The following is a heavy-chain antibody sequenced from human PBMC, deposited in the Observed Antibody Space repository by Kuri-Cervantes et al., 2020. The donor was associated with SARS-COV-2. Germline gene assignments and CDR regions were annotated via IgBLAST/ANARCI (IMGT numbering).Heavy chain of an antibody. CDR1: GFSLSRYT. V-gene: IGHV3-21*01. J-gene: IGHJ4*02. CDR3: ARLLYGSGSYYKD. Sequence: GESLKISCAASGFSLSRYTMNWVRQAPGKALEWVSSISGSGSYIYYADSVKGRFTISRDNAKNSLYLQMNSLRAEDTAVYYCARLLYGSGSYYKDWGQGTLVTVSS. CDR2: ISGSGSYI. D-gene: IGHD3-10*01.